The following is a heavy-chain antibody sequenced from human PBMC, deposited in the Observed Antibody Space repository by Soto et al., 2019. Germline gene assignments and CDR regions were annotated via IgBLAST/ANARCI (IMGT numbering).Heavy chain of an antibody. CDR3: AKHWVERIAVAGTGAFDI. CDR1: GFTFSSYA. D-gene: IGHD6-19*01. CDR2: ISGSGGST. J-gene: IGHJ3*02. Sequence: GVSLRLSCAASGFTFSSYAMSWVRQAPGKGLEWVSAISGSGGSTYYADSVKGRFTISRDNSKNTLYLQMNSLRAEDTAVYYCAKHWVERIAVAGTGAFDIWGQGTMVTVSS. V-gene: IGHV3-23*01.